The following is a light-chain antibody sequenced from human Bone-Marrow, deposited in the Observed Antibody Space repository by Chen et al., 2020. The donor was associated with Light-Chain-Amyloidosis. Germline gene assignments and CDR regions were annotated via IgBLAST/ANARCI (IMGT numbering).Light chain of an antibody. V-gene: IGKV4-1*01. CDR3: QQYYSTPIT. CDR1: QSVLYSSNNKNY. J-gene: IGKJ5*01. CDR2: WAS. Sequence: DIVMTQSPDSLAVSPGERATINCKSNQSVLYSSNNKNYLAWYQQKPGQPPKLLIYWASTRESGVPDRFSGSGSGTDFTLTISSLQAEDVAVYYCQQYYSTPITFGQGTRLEIK.